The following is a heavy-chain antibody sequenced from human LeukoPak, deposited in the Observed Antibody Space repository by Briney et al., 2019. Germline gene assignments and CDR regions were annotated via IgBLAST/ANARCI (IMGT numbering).Heavy chain of an antibody. CDR2: ISSSSSYI. Sequence: GGSLRLSCAASGFTFSNYAMNWVRQAPGKGLEWVSSISSSSSYIYYADSVKGRFTISRDNAKNSLYLQMNSLRAEDTAVYYCARKGIAAAGNWFDPWGQGTLVTVSS. J-gene: IGHJ5*02. D-gene: IGHD6-13*01. V-gene: IGHV3-21*01. CDR3: ARKGIAAAGNWFDP. CDR1: GFTFSNYA.